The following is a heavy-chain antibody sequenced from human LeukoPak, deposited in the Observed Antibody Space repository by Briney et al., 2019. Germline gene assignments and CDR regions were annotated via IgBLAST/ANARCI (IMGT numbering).Heavy chain of an antibody. Sequence: SETLSLTCTVSGGSVSTSTYYWGWLRQPPGKGLEWVGSIYYGGNTYYNPSLKSRVTISIDTSKNQFSLKLSSVTAADTAIFYCARHFAAPSEAWFDPWGPGTLVAVSS. V-gene: IGHV4-39*01. CDR1: GGSVSTSTYY. J-gene: IGHJ5*02. D-gene: IGHD6-25*01. CDR2: IYYGGNT. CDR3: ARHFAAPSEAWFDP.